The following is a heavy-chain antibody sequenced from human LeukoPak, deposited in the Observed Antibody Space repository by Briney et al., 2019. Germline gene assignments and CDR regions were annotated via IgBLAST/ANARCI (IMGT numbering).Heavy chain of an antibody. CDR3: ARRLLGGKYYYDSSGYYYAPPFWYYYYYMDV. D-gene: IGHD3-22*01. V-gene: IGHV3-21*01. CDR1: GFTFSSYS. J-gene: IGHJ6*03. CDR2: ISSSSSYI. Sequence: PGGSLRLSCAASGFTFSSYSMNWVRQAPGKGLEWVSSISSSSSYIYYADSVKGRFTISRDNAKNSLYLQMNSLRAEDTAVYYCARRLLGGKYYYDSSGYYYAPPFWYYYYYMDVWGKGTTVTISS.